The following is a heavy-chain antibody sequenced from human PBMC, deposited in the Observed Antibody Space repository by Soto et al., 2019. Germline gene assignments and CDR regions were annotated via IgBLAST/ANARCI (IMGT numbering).Heavy chain of an antibody. CDR1: GFTFTSYS. V-gene: IGHV3-48*02. CDR3: ARDDVPGIAAAFGY. D-gene: IGHD6-13*01. Sequence: EVQLVESGGGLVQPGGSLRLSCAASGFTFTSYSINWVRQAPGKGLEWLSFISGNARTIYYADSVKGRFTVSRDNAKNSIYLQMNSLRDEYTAVYYCARDDVPGIAAAFGYWGQGTLVTVSS. CDR2: ISGNARTI. J-gene: IGHJ4*02.